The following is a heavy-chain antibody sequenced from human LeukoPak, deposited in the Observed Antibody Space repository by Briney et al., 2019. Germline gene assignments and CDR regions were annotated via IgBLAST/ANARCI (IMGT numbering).Heavy chain of an antibody. CDR1: GYTFTSYD. CDR3: ARRITIFGVVILDAFDI. V-gene: IGHV1-8*03. Sequence: ASVEVSCKASGYTFTSYDINWVRQATGQGLEWMGWMNPNSGNTGYAQKFQGRVTITRNTSISTAYMELSRLRSDDTAVYYCARRITIFGVVILDAFDIWGQGTMVTVSS. J-gene: IGHJ3*02. D-gene: IGHD3-3*01. CDR2: MNPNSGNT.